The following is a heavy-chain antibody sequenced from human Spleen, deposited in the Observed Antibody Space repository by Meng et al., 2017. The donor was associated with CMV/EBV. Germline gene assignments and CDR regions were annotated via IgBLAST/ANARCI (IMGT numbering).Heavy chain of an antibody. J-gene: IGHJ4*02. Sequence: EVQLLESGGGLVQPGGSLRLPCAASGFTFSNYAMNWVRQAPGKGLEWVSTISQSGDATYYADSVQGRFTISRDNSKNTLFLQMNSLRADDTAVYYCGRSNHFDYWGQGTLVTVSS. V-gene: IGHV3-23*01. CDR3: GRSNHFDY. CDR2: ISQSGDAT. D-gene: IGHD1-14*01. CDR1: GFTFSNYA.